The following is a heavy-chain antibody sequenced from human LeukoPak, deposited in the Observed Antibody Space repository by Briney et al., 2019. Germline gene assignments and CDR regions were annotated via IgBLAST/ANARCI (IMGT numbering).Heavy chain of an antibody. V-gene: IGHV5-51*01. CDR1: GSRFTSYW. J-gene: IGHJ6*02. CDR3: ARSPGQPYYYYGMDV. Sequence: GASLQISGQGSGSRFTSYWIGWVRPLPGKGLEWMGIIYPGGSDTRYSPSFQGQVTISADKSISTAYLQWSSLKASDTAMYYCARSPGQPYYYYGMDVWGQGTTVTVSS. CDR2: IYPGGSDT.